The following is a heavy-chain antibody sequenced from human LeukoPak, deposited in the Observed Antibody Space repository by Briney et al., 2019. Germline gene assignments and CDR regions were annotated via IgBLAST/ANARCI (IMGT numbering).Heavy chain of an antibody. CDR1: GFTFSSYA. D-gene: IGHD3-10*01. CDR3: AKAGGYYYGSGDYDY. V-gene: IGHV3-23*01. CDR2: ISGSGGST. J-gene: IGHJ4*02. Sequence: GGSLRLSCAASGFTFSSYAMSWVRQAPGKGLEWVSAISGSGGSTYYADSVKGRFTISRDNSKNTLYLQMNSLRAEDTAVYYCAKAGGYYYGSGDYDYWGQGTLVAVSS.